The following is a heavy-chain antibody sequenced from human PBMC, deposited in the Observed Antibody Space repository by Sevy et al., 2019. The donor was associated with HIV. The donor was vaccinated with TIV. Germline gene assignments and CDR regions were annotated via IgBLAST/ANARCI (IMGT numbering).Heavy chain of an antibody. Sequence: GGSLRLSCTTSGFTLGDYAMCWVRQAPGKGLEWVGFMRSKAFAGTTEYAASVKGRFTISTDDSKTSAHLQMNSLRTEDTGVYYCIRSRLLGYTAMVPDYWGQGTLVTVSS. CDR2: MRSKAFAGTT. J-gene: IGHJ4*02. V-gene: IGHV3-49*04. D-gene: IGHD5-18*01. CDR3: IRSRLLGYTAMVPDY. CDR1: GFTLGDYA.